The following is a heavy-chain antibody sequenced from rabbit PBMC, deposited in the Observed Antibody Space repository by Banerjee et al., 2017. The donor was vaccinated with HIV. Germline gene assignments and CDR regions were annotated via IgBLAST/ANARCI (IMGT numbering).Heavy chain of an antibody. CDR1: GIDLSSYYY. Sequence: QSLEESGGDLVKPGVSLTLSCTASGIDLSSYYYMCWVRQAPGKGLEWIGCIYAGSSGSTYYASWAKGRFTISKTSSTVDLKMTSLTAADTATYFCARAGYGGDPWDLWGPGTLVTVS. J-gene: IGHJ6*01. D-gene: IGHD4-2*01. CDR3: ARAGYGGDPWDL. CDR2: IYAGSSGST. V-gene: IGHV1S40*01.